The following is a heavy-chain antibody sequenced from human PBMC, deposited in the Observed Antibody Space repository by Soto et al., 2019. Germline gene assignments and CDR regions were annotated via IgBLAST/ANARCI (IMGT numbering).Heavy chain of an antibody. Sequence: PGGSLRLSCAASGFTFSRYEMNWVRQAPGKGLEWVAVIRSGGSTKYYADSLKGRFTISRDNSKNTLYLQMNSLRAEDTAVYYCARDSSGYNNPHNWFDPWGQGTLVTVSS. D-gene: IGHD3-22*01. CDR3: ARDSSGYNNPHNWFDP. CDR2: IRSGGSTK. J-gene: IGHJ5*02. V-gene: IGHV3-33*08. CDR1: GFTFSRYE.